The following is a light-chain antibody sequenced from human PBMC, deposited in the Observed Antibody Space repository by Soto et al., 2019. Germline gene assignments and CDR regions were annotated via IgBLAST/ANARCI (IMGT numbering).Light chain of an antibody. CDR1: RTDVDGYDY. J-gene: IGLJ1*01. Sequence: QSVLTQPASVSGSPGQSIAISCTGVRTDVDGYDYVSWYQQHPGQAPQLIIYDVYNRPSGVSHRFSGSKSGDTASLTISGLQAEDESDYHCNSYTSSTPSDVFGTGTTLTVL. V-gene: IGLV2-14*03. CDR3: NSYTSSTPSDV. CDR2: DVY.